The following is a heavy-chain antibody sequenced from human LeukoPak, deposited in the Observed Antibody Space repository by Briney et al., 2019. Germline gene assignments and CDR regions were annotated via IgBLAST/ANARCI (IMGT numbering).Heavy chain of an antibody. CDR2: INHSGST. CDR3: ARSRAVGYSYGQGYYYYMDV. CDR1: GGSFSGYY. Sequence: SETLSLTCAVYGGSFSGYYWSWIRQPPGKGLEWIGEINHSGSTNYNPSLKSRVTISVDTSKNQFSLKLSSVTAADTAVYYCARSRAVGYSYGQGYYYYMDVWGKGTTVTVSS. V-gene: IGHV4-34*01. D-gene: IGHD5-18*01. J-gene: IGHJ6*03.